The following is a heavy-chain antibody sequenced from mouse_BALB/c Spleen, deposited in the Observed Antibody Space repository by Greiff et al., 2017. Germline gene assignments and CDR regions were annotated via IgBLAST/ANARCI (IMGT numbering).Heavy chain of an antibody. D-gene: IGHD2-10*01. CDR2: ISYSGST. J-gene: IGHJ3*01. CDR1: GYSITSDYA. Sequence: EVKLQKSGPGLVKPSQSLSLTCTVTGYSITSDYAWNWIRQFPGNKLEWMGYISYSGSTSYNPSLKSRISITRDTSKNQFFLQLNSVTTEDTATYYCASPSYYGTTWFAYWGQGTLVTVSA. V-gene: IGHV3-2*02. CDR3: ASPSYYGTTWFAY.